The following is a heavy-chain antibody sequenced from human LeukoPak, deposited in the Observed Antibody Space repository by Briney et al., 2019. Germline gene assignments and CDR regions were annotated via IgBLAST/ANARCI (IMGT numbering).Heavy chain of an antibody. D-gene: IGHD1-26*01. CDR2: IGGRGGST. Sequence: GGSLTLSCAASGFTFSSYTMNWVRQAPGKGLEWVSAIGGRGGSTFYADSVKGRFAISRDNSKSTLDLQMNSLSAEDTAVYYCARASYSETYQYYFDYWGQGTLVTVSP. CDR1: GFTFSSYT. CDR3: ARASYSETYQYYFDY. J-gene: IGHJ4*02. V-gene: IGHV3-23*01.